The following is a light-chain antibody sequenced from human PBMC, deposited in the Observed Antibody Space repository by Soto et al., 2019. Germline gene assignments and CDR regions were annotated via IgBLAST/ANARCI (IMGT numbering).Light chain of an antibody. CDR3: QQYNSYWT. J-gene: IGKJ1*01. CDR1: QSISSW. CDR2: KAS. V-gene: IGKV1-5*03. Sequence: DIQMTQSPSTLSASVGDRVTITCRASQSISSWLAWYQQKPGKAPKLLIYKASSLESGVRSRFGGSGSGTEFHVTISSLQPDDFATYYCQQYNSYWTFGQGTKVEIK.